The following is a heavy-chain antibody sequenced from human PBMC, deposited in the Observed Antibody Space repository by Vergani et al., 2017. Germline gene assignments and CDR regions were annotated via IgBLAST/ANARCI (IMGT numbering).Heavy chain of an antibody. Sequence: QVQLVQSGAEVKKPGSSVKVSCKASGGTFSSYAISWVRQAPGQGLEWMGGIIPIFGTANYAQKFQGRVTITADESTSTAYMELSSLRSEDTAVYYCATFDLHRGTMIEKRGAFDIWGQGTMVTVSS. D-gene: IGHD3-22*01. CDR3: ATFDLHRGTMIEKRGAFDI. CDR2: IIPIFGTA. CDR1: GGTFSSYA. J-gene: IGHJ3*02. V-gene: IGHV1-69*01.